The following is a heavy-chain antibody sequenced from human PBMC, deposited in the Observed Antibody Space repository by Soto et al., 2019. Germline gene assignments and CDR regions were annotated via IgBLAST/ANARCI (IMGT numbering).Heavy chain of an antibody. D-gene: IGHD5-12*01. J-gene: IGHJ4*02. CDR2: IYRDGTT. CDR1: GFSLNNYW. V-gene: IGHV3-74*01. Sequence: GGSLRLSCAVSGFSLNNYWMHWVRQRPGKGLVWVARIYRDGTTSYADSVKGRFTISRDNAKNTASLQMNSLKDEDTAVYYYMRGNTGYGNFDYWGQGTLVTVSS. CDR3: MRGNTGYGNFDY.